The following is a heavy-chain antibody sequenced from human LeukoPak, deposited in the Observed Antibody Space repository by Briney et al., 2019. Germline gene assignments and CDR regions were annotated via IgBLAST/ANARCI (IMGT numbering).Heavy chain of an antibody. D-gene: IGHD2-2*03. Sequence: GPSVKVSCKASGYTFTSYGISWVRQAPGQGLEWMGWISAYNGNTNYAQKLQGRVTMTTDTSTSTAYMELRSLRSDDTAVYYCARDLGIVVVPAAKDYWGQGTLVTVSS. CDR1: GYTFTSYG. CDR2: ISAYNGNT. J-gene: IGHJ4*02. V-gene: IGHV1-18*01. CDR3: ARDLGIVVVPAAKDY.